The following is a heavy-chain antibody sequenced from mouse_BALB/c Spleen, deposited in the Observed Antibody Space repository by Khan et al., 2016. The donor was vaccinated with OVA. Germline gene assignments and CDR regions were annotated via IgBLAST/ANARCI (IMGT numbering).Heavy chain of an antibody. V-gene: IGHV3-2*02. CDR2: ISYSGSN. CDR3: AITARIKY. D-gene: IGHD1-2*01. CDR1: GYSITSGYG. J-gene: IGHJ2*01. Sequence: EVQLQESGPGLVKPSQSLSLTCTVTGYSITSGYGWNWLRQFPGNKLEWMCYISYSGSNNYNPSLKSRTSITRNKSKNQFLLQLNSVTTEDTGTDYCAITARIKYWGQGTTLTVSS.